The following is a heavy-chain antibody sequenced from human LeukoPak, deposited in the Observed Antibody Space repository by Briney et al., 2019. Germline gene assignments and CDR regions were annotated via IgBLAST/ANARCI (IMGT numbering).Heavy chain of an antibody. CDR2: INPNNGGT. J-gene: IGHJ4*02. V-gene: IGHV1-2*02. Sequence: ASVKVSCKASGYSFTGYEMHCVRQAPGQGLEWMGWINPNNGGTNYAQKFQGRVTMTRDTSISTAYMELSRLRSDDTAVYYCAREDSGGDCLGYWGQGTLVTVSS. CDR1: GYSFTGYE. D-gene: IGHD2-21*01. CDR3: AREDSGGDCLGY.